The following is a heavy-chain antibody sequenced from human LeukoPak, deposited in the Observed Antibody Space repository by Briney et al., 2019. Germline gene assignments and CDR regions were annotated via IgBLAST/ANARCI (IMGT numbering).Heavy chain of an antibody. CDR1: GYSFTSYW. Sequence: GESLKISCKGSGYSFTSYWIGWVRQMPGKGLEWMGILYPGDPDSRYSPSFQGQVTISADRSISTAYLHWSSLKVSDTAMYYCARASRDGYNQNFDYWGQGTLVTVSS. D-gene: IGHD5-24*01. V-gene: IGHV5-51*01. CDR2: LYPGDPDS. CDR3: ARASRDGYNQNFDY. J-gene: IGHJ4*02.